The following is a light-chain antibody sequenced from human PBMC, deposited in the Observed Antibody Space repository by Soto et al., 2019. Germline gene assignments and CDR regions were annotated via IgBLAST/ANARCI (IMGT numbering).Light chain of an antibody. J-gene: IGKJ4*01. Sequence: EVVLTQSPVTLALSPGERATLSCRASQNVDIYVAWYQQKPGQAPRLLIYDASNRATGIPARFSGSGAGTDFTLTIISLEPEDFEVYYCQQRKDWPPLNFGGGTKVEIK. CDR1: QNVDIY. CDR3: QQRKDWPPLN. CDR2: DAS. V-gene: IGKV3-11*01.